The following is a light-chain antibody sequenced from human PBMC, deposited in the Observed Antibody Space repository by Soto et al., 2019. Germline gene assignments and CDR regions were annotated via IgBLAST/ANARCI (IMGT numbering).Light chain of an antibody. V-gene: IGKV4-1*01. CDR1: QSVLYSSNNKNY. Sequence: DIVMTQSPDSLAVSLGERATINCKSSQSVLYSSNNKNYLAWYQQKPGQPPKLLIYWASTRESGVPDRFSGSGSGTDFTLTISSRQAEDVAVYYGQQYYSTPYTFGQGTKLEIK. CDR3: QQYYSTPYT. J-gene: IGKJ2*01. CDR2: WAS.